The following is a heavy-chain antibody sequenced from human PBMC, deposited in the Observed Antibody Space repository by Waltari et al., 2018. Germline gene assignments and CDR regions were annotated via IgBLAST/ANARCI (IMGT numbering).Heavy chain of an antibody. D-gene: IGHD3-3*01. CDR2: ISSSGSTI. J-gene: IGHJ6*02. V-gene: IGHV3-48*03. CDR3: ARDRLITIFGVVDYYYGMDV. Sequence: EVQLVESGGGLVQPGGSLRLSCAASGFTFSSYEMNWVRQAPGKGLEWVSYISSSGSTIYYADSVKGRFTSSRDNAKNSLYLQMNSLRAEDTAVYYCARDRLITIFGVVDYYYGMDVWGQGTTVTVSS. CDR1: GFTFSSYE.